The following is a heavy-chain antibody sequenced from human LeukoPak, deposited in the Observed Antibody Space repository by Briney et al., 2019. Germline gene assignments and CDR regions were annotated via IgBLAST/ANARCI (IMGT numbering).Heavy chain of an antibody. J-gene: IGHJ4*02. CDR2: MSSSSSYI. CDR1: GFTFSSYS. Sequence: GGSLRLSCAASGFTFSSYSMNWVRQAPGKGLEWVSSMSSSSSYIYYADSVKGRFTISRDNAKNSLYLQMNSLRAEDTAVYYCASKGGSEGFDYWGQGTLVTVSS. D-gene: IGHD1-26*01. CDR3: ASKGGSEGFDY. V-gene: IGHV3-21*01.